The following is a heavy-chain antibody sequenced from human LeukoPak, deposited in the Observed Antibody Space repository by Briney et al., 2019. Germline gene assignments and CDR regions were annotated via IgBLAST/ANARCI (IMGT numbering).Heavy chain of an antibody. CDR3: ARIMVRGVFDVDY. CDR2: ISAFNGNT. J-gene: IGHJ4*02. Sequence: ASGKLSCTASGYTFTSYGISWVRQAPGQGLEWMGWISAFNGNTNDAHKLQGRVTMTTDTSTSTAYMELRSLRSDDTAVYYCARIMVRGVFDVDYWGQGTLVTV. CDR1: GYTFTSYG. D-gene: IGHD3-10*01. V-gene: IGHV1-18*01.